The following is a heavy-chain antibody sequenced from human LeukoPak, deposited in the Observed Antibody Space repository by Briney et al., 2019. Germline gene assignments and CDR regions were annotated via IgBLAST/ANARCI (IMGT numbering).Heavy chain of an antibody. CDR1: GFTFTYAW. CDR2: LKRETDGGTT. V-gene: IGHV3-15*01. CDR3: TIRGSPIDY. D-gene: IGHD1-26*01. Sequence: GGSLRLSCAASGFTFTYAWMSWVRQAPGKGLEWGGRLKRETDGGTTASGSPEKRRFTISRDATKKPLFLQINTLKTDDTAIYYCTIRGSPIDYWGQGTLVTVSS. J-gene: IGHJ4*02.